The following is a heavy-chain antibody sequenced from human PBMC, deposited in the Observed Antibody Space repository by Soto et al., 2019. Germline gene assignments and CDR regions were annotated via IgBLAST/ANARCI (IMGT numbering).Heavy chain of an antibody. CDR2: IWYDGSNK. CDR3: ARELRSSRAFDM. V-gene: IGHV3-33*01. CDR1: GFTFSSYG. J-gene: IGHJ3*02. D-gene: IGHD2-21*01. Sequence: PGGSLRLSCIASGFTFSSYGMHWVRQAPGKGLEWVAVIWYDGSNKYYSDSVKGRFTLSRDNSKNTLYLQMSSLRVEDTAVYYCARELRSSRAFDMWGQGIMVTVSS.